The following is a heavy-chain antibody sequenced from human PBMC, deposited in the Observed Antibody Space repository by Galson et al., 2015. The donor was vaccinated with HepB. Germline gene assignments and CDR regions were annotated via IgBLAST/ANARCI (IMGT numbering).Heavy chain of an antibody. CDR1: GFTFGDYY. J-gene: IGHJ2*01. V-gene: IGHV3-11*01. Sequence: SLRLSCAASGFTFGDYYMSWIRQAPGKGLEWVSYISSSGGTTYADSVKGRFTISRDNSKSTLYLQMNSLRADDTAVYYCAKVLVSWYFDFWGRGTLVTVSS. CDR2: ISSSGGTT. CDR3: AKVLVSWYFDF.